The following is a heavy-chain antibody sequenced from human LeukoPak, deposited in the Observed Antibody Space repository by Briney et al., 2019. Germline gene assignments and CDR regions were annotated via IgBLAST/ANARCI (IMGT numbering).Heavy chain of an antibody. V-gene: IGHV3-30*04. CDR2: ISYGGSGT. D-gene: IGHD4/OR15-4a*01. CDR3: AKDGANTYLPDF. J-gene: IGHJ4*02. Sequence: PGGSLRLSCTTSGFIFMTYSMHWVRPAPCKGVAGVALISYGGSGTYYADSVKGRFTISRDNAKNTLYLQMNSLRAEDTAMFYCAKDGANTYLPDFWGQGTLVTVSS. CDR1: GFIFMTYS.